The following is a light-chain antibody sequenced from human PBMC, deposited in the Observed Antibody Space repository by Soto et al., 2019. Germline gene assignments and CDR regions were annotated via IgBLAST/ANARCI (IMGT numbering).Light chain of an antibody. CDR2: DAS. J-gene: IGKJ4*01. CDR3: QQYNSTLS. CDR1: HDVSRN. Sequence: DIQMTQSPSSLSASVGDRVTSACQSSHDVSRNLNWFQQKPGEAPKLLIYDASNLERGVPSRFSASGSGTDFTFTISSLQPEDVATYDWQQYNSTLSFGGGT. V-gene: IGKV1-33*01.